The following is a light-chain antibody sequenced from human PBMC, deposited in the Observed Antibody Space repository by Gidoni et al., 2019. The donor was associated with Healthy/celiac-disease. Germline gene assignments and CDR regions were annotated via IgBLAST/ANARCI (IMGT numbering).Light chain of an antibody. CDR3: QQYDNLPFMCS. CDR2: DAS. Sequence: DIQMTQSPSSLSSSVGDRVTITCQASQDISNYINWYKQKPGKAPTLLIHDASNLETGVPSRFSGSGSGTDFTFTISSLQPEDIATYYCQQYDNLPFMCSFGQGTKLEIK. J-gene: IGKJ2*04. CDR1: QDISNY. V-gene: IGKV1-33*01.